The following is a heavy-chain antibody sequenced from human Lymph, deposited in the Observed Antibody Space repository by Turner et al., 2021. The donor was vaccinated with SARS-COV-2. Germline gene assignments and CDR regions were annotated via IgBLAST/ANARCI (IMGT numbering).Heavy chain of an antibody. CDR2: MKSKTDGGTT. CDR1: GFTSNNAW. V-gene: IGHV3-15*01. D-gene: IGHD6-25*01. CDR3: TTGPGQRAPYFDD. J-gene: IGHJ4*02. Sequence: VQLVEYGGGLVRLGGPLRFSRAASGFTSNNAWMSWVRQAPGKGLEWVGRMKSKTDGGTTDYAAPVKGRFTISRDDSKNTLYLQMTSLKTEDTAVYYCTTGPGQRAPYFDDWGQGTLVTVSS.